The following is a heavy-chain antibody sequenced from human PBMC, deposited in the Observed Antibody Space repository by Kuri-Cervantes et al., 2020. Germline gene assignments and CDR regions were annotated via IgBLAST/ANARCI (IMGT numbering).Heavy chain of an antibody. CDR1: GFTVSSNY. V-gene: IGHV3-66*01. D-gene: IGHD2-8*01. J-gene: IGHJ4*02. CDR2: IYSGGST. Sequence: LSLTCAASGFTVSSNYMSWVRQAPGKGLEWVSVIYSGGSTYYADYVKGRFNISRDNSKNTLYLQMNSLRAEDTAVYYCARGLRVMAYFDYWGQGTLVTVSS. CDR3: ARGLRVMAYFDY.